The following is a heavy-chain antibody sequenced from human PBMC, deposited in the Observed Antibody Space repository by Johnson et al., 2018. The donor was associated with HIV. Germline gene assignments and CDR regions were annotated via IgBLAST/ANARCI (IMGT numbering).Heavy chain of an antibody. V-gene: IGHV3-52*01. Sequence: VQLVESGGGLVQPGGSLRLSCAASGFTFSNYWMSWVRQAPEKGLEWVADIKCDGSEKYYVDSVKGRLTISRDNAKNSLYLQVNSLRAEDMTVYYCVSPERPTGTQEEAFDIWGQGTMVIVSS. CDR2: IKCDGSEK. D-gene: IGHD1-1*01. J-gene: IGHJ3*02. CDR1: GFTFSNYW. CDR3: VSPERPTGTQEEAFDI.